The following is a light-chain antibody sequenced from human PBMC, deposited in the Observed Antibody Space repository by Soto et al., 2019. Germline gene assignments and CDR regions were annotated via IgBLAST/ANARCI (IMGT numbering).Light chain of an antibody. J-gene: IGLJ1*01. CDR3: FSYSTSSSLYV. CDR2: NNN. Sequence: QSVLTQPPSASGTPGQRVTISCSGSTSNIGSKTVSWYQQLPGSAPRVLIYNNNERPSGVPDRFSGSKSGTSASLAISGLQSEDEADYSCFSYSTSSSLYVFGSGTKVTVL. V-gene: IGLV1-44*01. CDR1: TSNIGSKT.